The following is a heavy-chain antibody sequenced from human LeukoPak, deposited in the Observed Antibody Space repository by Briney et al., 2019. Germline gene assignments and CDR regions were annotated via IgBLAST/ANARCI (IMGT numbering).Heavy chain of an antibody. J-gene: IGHJ5*02. D-gene: IGHD3-10*01. CDR2: VYYSGST. CDR1: GDSISNYY. Sequence: SETLSLTCTVSGDSISNYYWSWIRQPPGKGLEWIGYVYYSGSTNYNPSLKSRVTISVDTSENQFSLRLSSVTAADTAVYYCARDLRGRLLWFGELSWFDPWGQGTLVTVSS. CDR3: ARDLRGRLLWFGELSWFDP. V-gene: IGHV4-59*01.